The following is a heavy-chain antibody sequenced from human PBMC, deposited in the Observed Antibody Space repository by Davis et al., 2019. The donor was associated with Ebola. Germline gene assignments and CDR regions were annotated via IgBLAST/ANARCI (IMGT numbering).Heavy chain of an antibody. D-gene: IGHD3-16*02. CDR2: IKQDGREK. V-gene: IGHV3-7*03. CDR3: ARFMITFGGVIARRYYYYGMDV. J-gene: IGHJ6*02. CDR1: GFTFSSYA. Sequence: GESLKISCAASGFTFSSYAMSWVRQAPGKGLEWVANIKQDGREKYYVDSVKGRFTISRDNAKKSLYLQMNSLRAEDTAVYYCARFMITFGGVIARRYYYYGMDVWGQGTTVTVSS.